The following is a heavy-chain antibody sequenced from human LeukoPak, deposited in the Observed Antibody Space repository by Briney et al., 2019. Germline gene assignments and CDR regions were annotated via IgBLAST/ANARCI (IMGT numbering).Heavy chain of an antibody. CDR1: GFTFSNYA. D-gene: IGHD3-9*01. Sequence: PGASLRLSCAASGFTFSNYAMSWVCQAPGKGLEWVSAITGSGGNTYYADSVKGRFTISRDNSKNTVFLQMNSLRAEDTAVYYRAKWGDYDVLTGYYVSDYWGQGTLVTVSS. J-gene: IGHJ4*02. CDR2: ITGSGGNT. CDR3: AKWGDYDVLTGYYVSDY. V-gene: IGHV3-23*01.